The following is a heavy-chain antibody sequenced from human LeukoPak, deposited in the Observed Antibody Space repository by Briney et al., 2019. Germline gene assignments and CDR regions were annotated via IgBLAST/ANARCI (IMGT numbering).Heavy chain of an antibody. Sequence: SVKVSCKASGYTFTSYGISWVRQAPGQGLEWMGGIIPIFGTANYAQKFQGRVTITADESTSTAYMELSSLRSEDTAAYYCARTTSHQNIYGMDVWGQGTTVTVSS. CDR3: ARTTSHQNIYGMDV. CDR2: IIPIFGTA. J-gene: IGHJ6*02. CDR1: GYTFTSYG. D-gene: IGHD4-11*01. V-gene: IGHV1-69*13.